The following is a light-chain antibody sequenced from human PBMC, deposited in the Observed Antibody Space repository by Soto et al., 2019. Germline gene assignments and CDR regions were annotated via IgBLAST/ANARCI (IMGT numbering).Light chain of an antibody. J-gene: IGKJ1*01. CDR1: QSVSSSQ. CDR2: GAS. V-gene: IGKV3-20*01. Sequence: SVLALSPGTLSLSPGERATLSCRASQSVSSSQLAWYQQKPGQAPRLLIYGASNRATGIPDRFSGSGSGTDFTLTISRLEPEDFAVYYCQQYGISGTFGQGTKVDIK. CDR3: QQYGISGT.